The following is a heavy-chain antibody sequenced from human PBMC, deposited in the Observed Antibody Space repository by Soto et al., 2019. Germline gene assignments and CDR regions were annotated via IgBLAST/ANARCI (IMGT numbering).Heavy chain of an antibody. Sequence: PSETLSLTCTVSGGSISSGGYYWSWIRQHPGKGLEWIGYIYYSGSTYYNPSLKSRVTISVDTSKNQFSLKLSSVTAADTAVYYCARERYTVLRYFDWLVDYWGQGTLVTVSS. D-gene: IGHD3-9*01. CDR3: ARERYTVLRYFDWLVDY. CDR2: IYYSGST. V-gene: IGHV4-31*03. CDR1: GGSISSGGYY. J-gene: IGHJ4*02.